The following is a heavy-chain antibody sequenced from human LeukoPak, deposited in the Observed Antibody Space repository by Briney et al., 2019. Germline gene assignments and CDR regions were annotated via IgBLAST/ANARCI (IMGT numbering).Heavy chain of an antibody. D-gene: IGHD5-24*01. Sequence: ASVKVSCKASGYSFTSNYMHWVRQAPGQGLEWVGLINPTGTTTTYAQKFQGRVTMTRDMSTTTDYMELSSLRSEDTAVYYCARDNSLRDVAWWFDPWGQVTLVTVSS. CDR1: GYSFTSNY. V-gene: IGHV1-46*01. CDR2: INPTGTTT. J-gene: IGHJ5*02. CDR3: ARDNSLRDVAWWFDP.